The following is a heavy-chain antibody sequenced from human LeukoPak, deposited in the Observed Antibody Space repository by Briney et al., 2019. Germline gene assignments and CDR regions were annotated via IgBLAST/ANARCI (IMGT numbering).Heavy chain of an antibody. D-gene: IGHD3-22*01. V-gene: IGHV1-8*01. Sequence: GASVEVSCKASGYTFTSYDINWVRQATGQGLEWMGWMNPNSGNTGYAQKFQGRVTMTRNTSISTAYMELSSLRSEDTAVYYCARFSYDSSGYYYGGVDYWGQGTLVTVSS. CDR2: MNPNSGNT. J-gene: IGHJ4*02. CDR1: GYTFTSYD. CDR3: ARFSYDSSGYYYGGVDY.